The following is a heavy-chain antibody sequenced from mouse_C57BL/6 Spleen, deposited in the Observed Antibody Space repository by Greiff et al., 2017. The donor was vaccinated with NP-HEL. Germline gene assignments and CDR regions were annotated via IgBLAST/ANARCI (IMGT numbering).Heavy chain of an antibody. CDR2: INPYNGGT. V-gene: IGHV1-19*01. CDR1: GYTFTDYY. CDR3: ARGGGPFDY. Sequence: EVQLQQSGPVLVKPGASVKMSCKASGYTFTDYYMNWVKQSHGKSLEWIGVINPYNGGTSYNQKFKGKATLTVDKSSSTAYMELNSLTSEDSAVYYCARGGGPFDYWGQGTTLTVSS. J-gene: IGHJ2*01.